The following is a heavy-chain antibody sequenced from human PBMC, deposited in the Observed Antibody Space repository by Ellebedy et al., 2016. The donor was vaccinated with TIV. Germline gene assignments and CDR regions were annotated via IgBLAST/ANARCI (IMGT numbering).Heavy chain of an antibody. V-gene: IGHV3-7*04. D-gene: IGHD3-22*01. Sequence: GESLKISXAASGFTFSSYWMSWVRQAPGKGLEWVANIKQDGSEKYYVDSVKGRFTISRDNAKNSLYLQMNSLRAEDTAVYYCARDEHYYDSSGWDYWGQGTLVTVSS. CDR1: GFTFSSYW. J-gene: IGHJ4*02. CDR2: IKQDGSEK. CDR3: ARDEHYYDSSGWDY.